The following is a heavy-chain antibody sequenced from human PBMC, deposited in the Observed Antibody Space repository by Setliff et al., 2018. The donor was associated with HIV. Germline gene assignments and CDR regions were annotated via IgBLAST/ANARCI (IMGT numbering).Heavy chain of an antibody. CDR1: GVSISSGSYY. V-gene: IGHV4-61*02. CDR2: TYTSGST. CDR3: ARDKGYYYMDV. Sequence: SETLSLTCTVSGVSISSGSYYWSWIRQSAGKGLEWIGRTYTSGSTNDNPSLKSRITISVDTSNNQFSLRLSSVTAADTAVYYCARDKGYYYMDVWGKVITVTVSS. J-gene: IGHJ6*03.